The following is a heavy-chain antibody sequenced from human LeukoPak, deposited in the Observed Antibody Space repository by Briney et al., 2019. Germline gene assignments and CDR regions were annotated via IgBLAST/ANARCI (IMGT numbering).Heavy chain of an antibody. J-gene: IGHJ5*02. Sequence: SETLSLTCTVSGGSMNNYYWSWIRQAPGKGLEWVGYISDSGSTNYNPSLRSRVTISVDTSKNQFSLKLSSVSAADTALYYCARYDYGDCWFDPWGQGTLVTVSS. V-gene: IGHV4-59*01. CDR2: ISDSGST. CDR3: ARYDYGDCWFDP. CDR1: GGSMNNYY. D-gene: IGHD4-17*01.